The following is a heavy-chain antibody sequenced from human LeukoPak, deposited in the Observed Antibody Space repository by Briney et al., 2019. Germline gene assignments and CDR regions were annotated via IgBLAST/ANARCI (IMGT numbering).Heavy chain of an antibody. CDR1: GYTFTGYY. CDR3: ARQEVRGVYKRYFDV. D-gene: IGHD3-10*01. J-gene: IGHJ4*02. Sequence: GASVKVSCKASGYTFTGYYMHWVRQAPGQGLEWMGWINPNSGGTNYAQKFQGRVTMTRDTSISTAYMELSRLRSDDTAVYYCARQEVRGVYKRYFDVWGQGTLVTVSS. CDR2: INPNSGGT. V-gene: IGHV1-2*02.